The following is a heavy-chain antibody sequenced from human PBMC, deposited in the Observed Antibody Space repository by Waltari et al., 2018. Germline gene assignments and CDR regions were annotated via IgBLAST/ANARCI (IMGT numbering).Heavy chain of an antibody. CDR1: GDSIGSGEYF. CDR2: LYYSGSP. CDR3: ARSYGSGSYWLDALDI. Sequence: QVQLQEAGPGLVKPSQTLSLTCTVSGDSIGSGEYFWSWIRQPPGKGLEWIGYLYYSGSPYYNPSLKSRVTISGDTSKNEFSLKLSSVTAADTAVYYCARSYGSGSYWLDALDIWGQGTVVTVSS. J-gene: IGHJ3*02. V-gene: IGHV4-30-4*08. D-gene: IGHD3-10*01.